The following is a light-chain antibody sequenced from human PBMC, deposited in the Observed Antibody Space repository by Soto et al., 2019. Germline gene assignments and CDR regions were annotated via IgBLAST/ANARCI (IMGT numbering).Light chain of an antibody. V-gene: IGKV1-5*03. Sequence: DIQMTQSPSTLSASVGDRVTISCRASQSISSWLAWYQQKPGKAPKLLIYEASRLESGVPSRFSGSGSGTECSLTFSSLQPDDSAAYYCQPYDSYPLTFGGGTKVEIK. CDR2: EAS. J-gene: IGKJ4*01. CDR1: QSISSW. CDR3: QPYDSYPLT.